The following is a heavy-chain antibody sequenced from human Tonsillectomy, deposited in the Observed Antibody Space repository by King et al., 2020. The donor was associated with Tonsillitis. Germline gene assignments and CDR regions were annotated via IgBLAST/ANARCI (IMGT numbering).Heavy chain of an antibody. Sequence: VQLLQSGPGLVKPSQTLSLTCAISGDSVSSNSAAWTWIRQAPSRGLEWLGRTYYRSKCYNDYAVSVKSPITINPDTSKNQLSMQLKTATPEDTAVYYCARGRRNYSDVLDIGGQGTLGSVST. CDR1: GDSVSSNSAA. CDR2: TYYRSKCYN. D-gene: IGHD4-11*01. J-gene: IGHJ3*02. V-gene: IGHV6-1*01. CDR3: ARGRRNYSDVLDI.